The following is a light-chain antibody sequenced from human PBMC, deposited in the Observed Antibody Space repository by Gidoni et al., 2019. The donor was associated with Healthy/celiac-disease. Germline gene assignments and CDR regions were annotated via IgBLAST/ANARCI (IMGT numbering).Light chain of an antibody. Sequence: DIQMTQSPSSLSASLGDRVTLTCRASQGISSLLAWYQQKPEKAPKSMIYAASSLQSGVQSRFIGSGSGTDCTLTISSLQPEDFATYYCQQYNSYPTTFGGGTKVEIK. CDR1: QGISSL. J-gene: IGKJ4*01. CDR3: QQYNSYPTT. V-gene: IGKV1D-16*01. CDR2: AAS.